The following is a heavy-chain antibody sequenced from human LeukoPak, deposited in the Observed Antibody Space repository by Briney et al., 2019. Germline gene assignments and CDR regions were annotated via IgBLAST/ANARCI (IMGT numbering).Heavy chain of an antibody. D-gene: IGHD5-24*01. Sequence: ASVKVSCKAPGYTFTGYYMHWVRQASGQGLEWMGCINFNSGDTVYAQNFQARVTMTRDTSISTAYMELSRLRSDDTAVYYCARGGDGYNRRFDYWGEGALVTVSS. CDR1: GYTFTGYY. V-gene: IGHV1-2*02. J-gene: IGHJ4*02. CDR3: ARGGDGYNRRFDY. CDR2: INFNSGDT.